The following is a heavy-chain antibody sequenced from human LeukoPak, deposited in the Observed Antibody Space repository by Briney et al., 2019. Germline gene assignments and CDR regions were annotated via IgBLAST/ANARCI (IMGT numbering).Heavy chain of an antibody. CDR2: IYYSGST. D-gene: IGHD2-15*01. Sequence: SETLSLTCTVSGGSISSYYWSWIRQPPGKGLEWIGYIYYSGSTNYNPSLKSRVTISVDTSKNQFSLKLCSVTAADTAVYYCARLFPKGYLDYWGQGPLVTVSS. CDR3: ARLFPKGYLDY. V-gene: IGHV4-59*08. CDR1: GGSISSYY. J-gene: IGHJ4*02.